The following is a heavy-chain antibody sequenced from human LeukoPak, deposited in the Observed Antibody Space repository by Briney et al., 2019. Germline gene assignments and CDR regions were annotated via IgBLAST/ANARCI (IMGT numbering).Heavy chain of an antibody. J-gene: IGHJ4*02. CDR3: AKDKAKWEPSYYFDY. Sequence: GGSLRLSCAASGFTFSSYAMHWVRQAPGKGLEWVAVISYDGSNKYYADSVKGRFTISRDNSKNTLYLQMNSLRAEDTAVYYYAKDKAKWEPSYYFDYWGQGTLVTVSS. CDR2: ISYDGSNK. V-gene: IGHV3-30-3*01. CDR1: GFTFSSYA. D-gene: IGHD1-26*01.